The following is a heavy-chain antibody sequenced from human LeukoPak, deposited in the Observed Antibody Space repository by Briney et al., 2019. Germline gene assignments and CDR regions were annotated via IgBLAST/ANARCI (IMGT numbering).Heavy chain of an antibody. CDR1: GFTFSSYA. V-gene: IGHV3-23*01. D-gene: IGHD5-24*01. J-gene: IGHJ6*02. CDR2: ISGGGGST. CDR3: AKEREMATNYYYYGMDV. Sequence: TGGSLRLSCAVSGFTFSSYAMSWVRQPPGKGLEWVSVISGGGGSTYYADSVKGRFTISTDNSKNTLYLQMNSLRAEDTAVYYCAKEREMATNYYYYGMDVWGQGTTVTVSS.